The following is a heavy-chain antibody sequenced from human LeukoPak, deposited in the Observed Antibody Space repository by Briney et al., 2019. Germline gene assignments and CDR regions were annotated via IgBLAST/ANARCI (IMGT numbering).Heavy chain of an antibody. Sequence: PSETLSLTCTVSSGSISSSNYYWGWIRQPPGKGLEWIGSIYYSGSSYYNPSLKSRVTIPEDRSKNQFSLRLSSVTAADTAVYYCARHRYGGYSFDYWGQGTLVTVSS. CDR1: SGSISSSNYY. V-gene: IGHV4-39*01. CDR3: ARHRYGGYSFDY. CDR2: IYYSGSS. D-gene: IGHD5-18*01. J-gene: IGHJ4*02.